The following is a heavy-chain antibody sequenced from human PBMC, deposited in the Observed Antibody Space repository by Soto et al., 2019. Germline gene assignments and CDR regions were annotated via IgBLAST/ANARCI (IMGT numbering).Heavy chain of an antibody. CDR1: GFTFSSYG. D-gene: IGHD1-26*01. CDR3: ARELSGSYPYYYYYGMDV. CDR2: IWYDGSNK. V-gene: IGHV3-33*01. J-gene: IGHJ6*02. Sequence: GSLRISCAASGFTFSSYGMHWVRQAPGKGLEWVAVIWYDGSNKYYADSVKGRFTISRDNSKNTLYLQMNSLRAEDTAVYYCARELSGSYPYYYYYGMDVWGQGTTVTVSS.